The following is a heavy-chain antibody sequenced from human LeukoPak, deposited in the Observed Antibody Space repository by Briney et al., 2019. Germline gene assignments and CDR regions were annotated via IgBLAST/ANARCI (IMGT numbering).Heavy chain of an antibody. CDR3: ARDNAYCGGDCFSNWFDP. CDR2: IYHSGST. CDR1: GGSISSSNW. Sequence: SETLSLTCAVSGGSISSSNWWSWIRQPPGKGLEWIGEIYHSGSTNYNPSLKSRVTISVDTSKNQFSLKLSSVTAADTAVYYCARDNAYCGGDCFSNWFDPWGQGTLVTVSS. D-gene: IGHD2-21*02. V-gene: IGHV4-4*02. J-gene: IGHJ5*02.